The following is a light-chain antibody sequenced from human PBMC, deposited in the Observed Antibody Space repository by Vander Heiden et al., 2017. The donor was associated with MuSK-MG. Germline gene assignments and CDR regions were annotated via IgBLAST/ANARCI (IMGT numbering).Light chain of an antibody. Sequence: DSQMTQSPSSLSASVGETVTITCRASQRIANYLSWYQQKPGKAPELLIYAASSLQSGVPSRFSGGQSGTDFTLPISSLQPEDFATYYCRQSYSAPLSFGGGTKVEIK. V-gene: IGKV1-39*01. CDR2: AAS. J-gene: IGKJ4*01. CDR1: QRIANY. CDR3: RQSYSAPLS.